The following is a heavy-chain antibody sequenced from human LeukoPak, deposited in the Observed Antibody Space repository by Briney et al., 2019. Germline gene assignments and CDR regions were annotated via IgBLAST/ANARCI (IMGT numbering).Heavy chain of an antibody. D-gene: IGHD6-13*01. CDR1: GDSISSYY. V-gene: IGHV4-59*01. CDR2: IYYSGST. CDR3: ARSPLYSSSWYWFDP. Sequence: SETLSLTCTVSGDSISSYYWSWIRQPPGKGLEWIGYIYYSGSTNYNPSLKSRVTISVDTSKNQFSLKLSSVTAADTAVYYCARSPLYSSSWYWFDPWGQGTLVTVSS. J-gene: IGHJ5*02.